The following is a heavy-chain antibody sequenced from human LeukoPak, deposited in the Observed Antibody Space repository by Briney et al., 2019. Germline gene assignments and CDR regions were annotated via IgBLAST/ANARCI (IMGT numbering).Heavy chain of an antibody. CDR2: IKQDGSEK. CDR3: ARSRRDGYNLGGY. CDR1: GFTFRSYW. D-gene: IGHD5-24*01. V-gene: IGHV3-7*01. J-gene: IGHJ4*02. Sequence: PGGSLRLSCAASGFTFRSYWMSWVRQAPGKGLEWVANIKQDGSEKYYVDSVKGRFTISRDNAKNSLYLQMNSLRAEDTAVYYCARSRRDGYNLGGYWGQGTLVTVSS.